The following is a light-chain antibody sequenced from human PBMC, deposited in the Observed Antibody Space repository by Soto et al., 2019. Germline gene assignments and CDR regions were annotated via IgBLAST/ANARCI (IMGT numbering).Light chain of an antibody. CDR2: GNT. J-gene: IGLJ2*01. CDR3: QTADTSRSLV. V-gene: IGLV1-40*01. Sequence: QSVLTQPPSVSGAPGQKVTISCTGSSSNIGAGYGVHWYQQLPGGAPRLLIYGNTNRPSGVPDRFSGSQSDTSASLTITGLQAEDEADYYCQTADTSRSLVFGGGTKVTVL. CDR1: SSNIGAGYG.